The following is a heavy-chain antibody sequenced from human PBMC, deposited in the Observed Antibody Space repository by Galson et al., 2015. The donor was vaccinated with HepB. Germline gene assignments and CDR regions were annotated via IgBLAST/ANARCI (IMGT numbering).Heavy chain of an antibody. Sequence: SLRLSCAASGFSFRSFSMHWVRQAPGKGLEWVAGISYDGTFKYYSDSVEGQFTISRDNSKNMLYVQMSNLRVEDTAVYYCARGTGEFDYWGQGPLVSVSS. D-gene: IGHD3/OR15-3a*01. V-gene: IGHV3-30-3*01. CDR2: ISYDGTFK. CDR3: ARGTGEFDY. CDR1: GFSFRSFS. J-gene: IGHJ4*02.